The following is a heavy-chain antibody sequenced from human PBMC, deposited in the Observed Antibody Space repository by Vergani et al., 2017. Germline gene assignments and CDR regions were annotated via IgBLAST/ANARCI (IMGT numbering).Heavy chain of an antibody. J-gene: IGHJ3*02. CDR3: AREDHCSSTSCYSAFDI. D-gene: IGHD2-2*02. V-gene: IGHV1-69*01. Sequence: QVQLVQSGAEVKKPGSSVKVSCKASGGTFSSYAISWVRQAPGQGLEWMGGIIPIFGTANYAQKFQGRVTITADESTSTAYMELSSLRSEDTAVCYCAREDHCSSTSCYSAFDIWGQGTMVTVSS. CDR2: IIPIFGTA. CDR1: GGTFSSYA.